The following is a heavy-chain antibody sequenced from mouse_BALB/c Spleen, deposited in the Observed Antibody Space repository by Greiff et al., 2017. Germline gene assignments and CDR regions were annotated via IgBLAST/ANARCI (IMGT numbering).Heavy chain of an antibody. D-gene: IGHD1-1*01. CDR1: GFTFSSFG. J-gene: IGHJ4*01. CDR3: ARDHYGSSSYYYAMDY. CDR2: ISSGSSTI. Sequence: EVQGVESGGGLVQPGGSRKLSCAASGFTFSSFGMHWVRQAPEKGLEWVAYISSGSSTIYYADTVKGRFTISRDNPKNTLFLQMTSLRSEDTAMYYCARDHYGSSSYYYAMDYWGQGTSVTVSS. V-gene: IGHV5-17*02.